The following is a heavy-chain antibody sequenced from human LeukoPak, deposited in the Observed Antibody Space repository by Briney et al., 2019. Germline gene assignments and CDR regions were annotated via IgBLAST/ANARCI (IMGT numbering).Heavy chain of an antibody. Sequence: GGSLRLSCAASGFTFDDYAMHWVRQAPGKGLEWVSGISWNSGSIGYADSVKGRFTISRDNAKNSLYLQMNSLRAEDTAVYYCARDGVTSSVDYWGQGTLVTVSS. J-gene: IGHJ4*02. CDR2: ISWNSGSI. D-gene: IGHD2-21*02. CDR3: ARDGVTSSVDY. V-gene: IGHV3-9*01. CDR1: GFTFDDYA.